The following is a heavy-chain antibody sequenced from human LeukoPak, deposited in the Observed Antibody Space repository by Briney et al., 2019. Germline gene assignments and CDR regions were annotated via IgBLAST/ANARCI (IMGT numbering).Heavy chain of an antibody. CDR1: GYPFTTYG. V-gene: IGHV1-18*01. CDR2: ISPYNGHT. Sequence: ASVKVSCKASGYPFTTYGISCVRQAPGQGLEWMGWISPYNGHTIYAQKLQGRVTMTTDTSTSTAYMELGSLRSDGTAVYYCARGRVGASDFDYWGQGTLVTVSS. J-gene: IGHJ4*02. CDR3: ARGRVGASDFDY. D-gene: IGHD1-26*01.